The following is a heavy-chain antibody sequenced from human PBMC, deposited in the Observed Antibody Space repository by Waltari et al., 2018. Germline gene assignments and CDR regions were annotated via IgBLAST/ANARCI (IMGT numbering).Heavy chain of an antibody. CDR3: ARCGSSSWYYDY. J-gene: IGHJ4*02. V-gene: IGHV4-4*07. CDR2: IYTSGST. Sequence: QVQLQESGPGLVKPSETLSLTCTVPGGSISSYYWIWLRQPAGKGLEWIGRIYTSGSTNYNPSLKSRVTMSVDTSKNQFSLKLSSVTAADTAVYYCARCGSSSWYYDYWGQGTLVTVSS. D-gene: IGHD6-13*01. CDR1: GGSISSYY.